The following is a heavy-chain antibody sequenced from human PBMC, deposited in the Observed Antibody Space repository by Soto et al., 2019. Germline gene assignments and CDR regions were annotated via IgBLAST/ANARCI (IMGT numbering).Heavy chain of an antibody. J-gene: IGHJ4*02. D-gene: IGHD3-22*01. Sequence: SETLSLTCTVSGGSINSGGYYCSWIRQHPGKGLEWIGKIFYTVSTTYNPSLKSRVTISVDTSKKQFSLKLKSVTAADTAVYYCERNYYNSYVFGYGRQGTLVTVSS. CDR1: GGSINSGGYY. CDR3: ERNYYNSYVFGY. CDR2: IFYTVST. V-gene: IGHV4-31*03.